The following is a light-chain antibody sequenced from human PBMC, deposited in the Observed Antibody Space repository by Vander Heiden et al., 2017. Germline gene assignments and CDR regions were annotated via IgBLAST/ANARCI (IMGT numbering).Light chain of an antibody. CDR3: QLHNKWPPWT. Sequence: EIVMTQSPATLSVSPGERATLSCRASQSVSSNLAWYQQKPGQAPRLLIYGESTRATGVPARFSGGGYGTDFTLTISSRQSEDFAVYYCQLHNKWPPWTFGQGTKVXIK. CDR2: GES. J-gene: IGKJ1*01. V-gene: IGKV3-15*01. CDR1: QSVSSN.